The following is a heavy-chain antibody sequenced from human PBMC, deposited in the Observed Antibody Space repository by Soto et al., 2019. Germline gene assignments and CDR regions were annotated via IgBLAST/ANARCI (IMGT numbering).Heavy chain of an antibody. J-gene: IGHJ4*02. Sequence: PSETLSLTCTVYGDSMRSFYWSWIRQPPGKGLEWIGSIYYSGSTNYNPSRKSRVTMSVDMSRNQVSLKLSSVTAADTAVYYCTRVGGYYGDYPNFDYWGQGALVTVSS. CDR3: TRVGGYYGDYPNFDY. CDR2: IYYSGST. V-gene: IGHV4-59*01. D-gene: IGHD4-17*01. CDR1: GDSMRSFY.